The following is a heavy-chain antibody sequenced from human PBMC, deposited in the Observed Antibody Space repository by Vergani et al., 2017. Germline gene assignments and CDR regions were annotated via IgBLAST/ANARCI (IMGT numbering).Heavy chain of an antibody. D-gene: IGHD5-24*01. CDR1: GFTFSSYS. CDR3: AKGAGYNYLDY. Sequence: EVQLVESGGGLVQPGGSLRLFCAASGFTFSSYSMIWVRQAPGKGLEWVSYISSSSTSIYYADSVRGRFTTSRDNAKNSLFLQMNNPRTEDTAVYFCAKGAGYNYLDYWGLGTLVTVSS. V-gene: IGHV3-48*01. CDR2: ISSSSTSI. J-gene: IGHJ4*02.